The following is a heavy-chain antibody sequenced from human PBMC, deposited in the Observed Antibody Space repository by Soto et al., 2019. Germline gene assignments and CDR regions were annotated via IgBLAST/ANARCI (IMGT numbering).Heavy chain of an antibody. V-gene: IGHV4-39*07. D-gene: IGHD1-7*01. J-gene: IGHJ6*02. CDR1: GGSISSSSYY. CDR3: ARLNAGTTYYYYGMDV. Sequence: SETLSLTCTVSGGSISSSSYYWGWIRQPPGKGLEWIGSIYYSGSTNYNPSLKSRVTISVDTPKMQFSLKLTSVTAADTAVYYCARLNAGTTYYYYGMDVWGQGTTVTVSS. CDR2: IYYSGST.